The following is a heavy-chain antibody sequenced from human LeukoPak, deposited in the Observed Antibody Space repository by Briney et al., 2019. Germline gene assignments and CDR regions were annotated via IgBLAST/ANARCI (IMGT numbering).Heavy chain of an antibody. D-gene: IGHD4-17*01. CDR3: ARLPDGDYGDLD. V-gene: IGHV4-39*01. Sequence: PSETLSLTCTVSGGSISSSSYYWGWIRQPPGKGLEWIGSIYYSGSTYYNPSLKSRVTISVDTSKNQFSLKLSSVTAADTAVYYCARLPDGDYGDLDWGQGTLVTVSS. J-gene: IGHJ4*02. CDR2: IYYSGST. CDR1: GGSISSSSYY.